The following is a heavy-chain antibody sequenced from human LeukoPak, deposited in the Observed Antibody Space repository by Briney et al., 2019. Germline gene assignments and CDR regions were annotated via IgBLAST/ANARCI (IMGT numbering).Heavy chain of an antibody. CDR2: INPNSGGT. CDR3: ARANVLRFLEWSFDY. CDR1: GYTFTGYY. Sequence: GASVKVSCKASGYTFTGYYMHWVRQAPGQGLEWMGWINPNSGGTNYAQKFQGRVTMTRDTSISTAYMELSRLRSDDTAVYYCARANVLRFLEWSFDYWGQGTLVTVSS. D-gene: IGHD3-3*01. V-gene: IGHV1-2*02. J-gene: IGHJ4*02.